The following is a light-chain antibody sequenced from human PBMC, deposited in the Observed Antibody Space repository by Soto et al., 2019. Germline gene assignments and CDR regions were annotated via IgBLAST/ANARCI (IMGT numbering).Light chain of an antibody. CDR3: QQDGRSVTWT. V-gene: IGKV3-20*01. CDR2: AAS. CDR1: QSVTSNY. J-gene: IGKJ1*01. Sequence: EVVLTQSPGTVSLSPGERATLSCRASQSVTSNYLAWYQQKPGQAPRLLIYAASSRATGIPDRFSASGSGPDSTPSIRRLVPEAFAVYYCQQDGRSVTWTFGQGTKVDIK.